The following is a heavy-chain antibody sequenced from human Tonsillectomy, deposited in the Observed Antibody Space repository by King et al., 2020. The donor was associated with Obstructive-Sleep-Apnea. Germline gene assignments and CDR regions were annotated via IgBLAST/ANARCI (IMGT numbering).Heavy chain of an antibody. CDR3: ARAMYHYDTAAFDY. CDR2: ISSSGTTI. V-gene: IGHV3-11*01. D-gene: IGHD3-22*01. CDR1: KFTFSDYY. Sequence: QLVQSGGGLVKPGGSLRLSCAASKFTFSDYYMSCIRQAPGKGLEWVSYISSSGTTIYYADSVKGRFTISRDNAKNSLYLHMNSLRAEDTAVYYCARAMYHYDTAAFDYWGQGTLVTVSS. J-gene: IGHJ4*02.